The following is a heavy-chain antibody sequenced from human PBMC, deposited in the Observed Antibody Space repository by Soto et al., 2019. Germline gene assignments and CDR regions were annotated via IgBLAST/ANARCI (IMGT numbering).Heavy chain of an antibody. CDR1: GGTFSSYA. J-gene: IGHJ6*02. CDR3: ARDQGNTIFGVVSTSYYYYGMDV. V-gene: IGHV1-69*06. CDR2: IIPIFGTA. D-gene: IGHD3-3*01. Sequence: SVKVSCKASGGTFSSYAISWVRQAPGQGLEWMGGIIPIFGTANYAQKFQGRVTITADKSTSTAYMELSSLRSEDTAVYYCARDQGNTIFGVVSTSYYYYGMDVWGQGTTVTVS.